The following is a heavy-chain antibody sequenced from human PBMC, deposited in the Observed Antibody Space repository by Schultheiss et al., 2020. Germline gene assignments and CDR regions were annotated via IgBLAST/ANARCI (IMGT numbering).Heavy chain of an antibody. Sequence: GGSLRLSCAASGFTFSSYSMNWVRQAPGKGLEWVSSISSCSSYIYYADSVKGRFTISRDNAKNSLYLQMNSLRAEDTAVYYCAIWGGCSSTSCYSIGTLFDYWGQGTLVTVYS. CDR3: AIWGGCSSTSCYSIGTLFDY. V-gene: IGHV3-21*01. J-gene: IGHJ4*02. CDR1: GFTFSSYS. D-gene: IGHD2-2*01. CDR2: ISSCSSYI.